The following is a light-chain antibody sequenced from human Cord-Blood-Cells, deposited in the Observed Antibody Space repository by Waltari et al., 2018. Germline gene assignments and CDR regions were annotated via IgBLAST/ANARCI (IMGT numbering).Light chain of an antibody. CDR1: QSISSY. Sequence: DIQMTQSPPSLSASVGDRVTITCRASQSISSYLNWYQQKPGKAPKLLIYAASSLQSGVPSRFSGSGSGTDFTLTISSLQPEDFATYYCQQSYSFGGGTKVEIK. CDR2: AAS. V-gene: IGKV1-39*01. J-gene: IGKJ4*01. CDR3: QQSYS.